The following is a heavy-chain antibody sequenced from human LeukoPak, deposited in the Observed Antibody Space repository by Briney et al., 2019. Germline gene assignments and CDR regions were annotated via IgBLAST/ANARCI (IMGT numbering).Heavy chain of an antibody. J-gene: IGHJ6*03. Sequence: SETLSLTCTVSGGSLSSYYWSWVRQPAGKGLEWIGRIYTSGSTNYNPSLKSRVTMSVDTSKNQFSLKLSSVTAADTAVYYCARTGLSGSYLGGYYYYYMDVWGKGTTVTISS. CDR1: GGSLSSYY. CDR3: ARTGLSGSYLGGYYYYYMDV. CDR2: IYTSGST. D-gene: IGHD1-26*01. V-gene: IGHV4-4*07.